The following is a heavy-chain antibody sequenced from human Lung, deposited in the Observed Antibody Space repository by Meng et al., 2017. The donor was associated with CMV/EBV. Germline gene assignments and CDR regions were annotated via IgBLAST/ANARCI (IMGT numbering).Heavy chain of an antibody. D-gene: IGHD2-21*02. Sequence: QVQLQEAGPGLVKPSGPLSLPCAASGGSLSSRNWWSWVRQPPGKGLEWIGEIYHSGSTNYNPSLKSRVTISVDESKNQFSLRLSSVAAADTAVYYCARVGAYCGGDCYHPRWGQGTLVTVSS. CDR2: IYHSGST. J-gene: IGHJ4*02. V-gene: IGHV4-4*02. CDR1: GGSLSSRNW. CDR3: ARVGAYCGGDCYHPR.